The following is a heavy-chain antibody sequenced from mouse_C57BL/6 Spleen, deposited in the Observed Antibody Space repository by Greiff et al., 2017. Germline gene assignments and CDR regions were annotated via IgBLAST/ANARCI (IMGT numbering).Heavy chain of an antibody. V-gene: IGHV5-9-1*02. D-gene: IGHD1-1*01. J-gene: IGHJ1*03. CDR3: TRDTTVVDWYFDV. Sequence: EVQVVESGEGLVKPGGSLKLSCAASGFTFSSYAMSWVRQTPEKRLEWVAYISSGGDYIYYADTVKGRFTISRDNARNTLYLQMSSLKSEDTAMXYCTRDTTVVDWYFDVWGTGTTVTVSS. CDR1: GFTFSSYA. CDR2: ISSGGDYI.